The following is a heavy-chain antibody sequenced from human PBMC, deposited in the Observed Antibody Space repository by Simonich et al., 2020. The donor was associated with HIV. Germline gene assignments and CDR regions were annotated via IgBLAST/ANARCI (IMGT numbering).Heavy chain of an antibody. CDR1: GGSFSGYY. Sequence: QVQLQQWGAGLLKPSETLSLTCAVYGGSFSGYYWSWIRQPPGKGLEWIGEINHSGITTYNPSLKSRGTISVDTSKNQFSLKLSSVTAADTAVYSCARGIPRNYYYFYYMDVWGKGTTVIVSS. J-gene: IGHJ6*03. CDR2: INHSGIT. V-gene: IGHV4-34*01. D-gene: IGHD1-1*01. CDR3: ARGIPRNYYYFYYMDV.